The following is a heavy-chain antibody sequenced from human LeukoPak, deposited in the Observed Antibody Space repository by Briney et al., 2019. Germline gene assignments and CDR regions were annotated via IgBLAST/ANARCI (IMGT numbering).Heavy chain of an antibody. D-gene: IGHD3-22*01. CDR1: GFTFSSYA. Sequence: SGGSLRLSCAASGFTFSSYAMSWVRQAPGKGLEWVSYISGSSSIIYYADSVQGRLTISRDNAKNSLYLQMNSLRDEDTAVYYCATDRTASWGQGTLVTVSS. CDR3: ATDRTAS. J-gene: IGHJ5*02. V-gene: IGHV3-48*02. CDR2: ISGSSSII.